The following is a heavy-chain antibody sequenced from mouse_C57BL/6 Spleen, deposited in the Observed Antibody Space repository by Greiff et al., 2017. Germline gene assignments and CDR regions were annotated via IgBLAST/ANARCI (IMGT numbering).Heavy chain of an antibody. D-gene: IGHD1-1*01. V-gene: IGHV14-4*01. CDR1: GFNIKDDY. Sequence: VQLKESGAELVRPGASVKLSCTASGFNIKDDYMHWVKQRPEQGLEWIGWIDPENGDTEYASKFQGKATITADTSSNTAYLQLSSLTSEDTAVYYCTTSGSGHYFDYWGQGTTLTVSS. J-gene: IGHJ2*01. CDR2: IDPENGDT. CDR3: TTSGSGHYFDY.